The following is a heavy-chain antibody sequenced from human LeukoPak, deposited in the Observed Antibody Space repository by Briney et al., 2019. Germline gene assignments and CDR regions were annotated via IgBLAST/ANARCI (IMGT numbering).Heavy chain of an antibody. D-gene: IGHD3-22*01. CDR1: GGSISSYY. J-gene: IGHJ5*02. V-gene: IGHV4-59*01. Sequence: SETLSLTCTVSGGSISSYYWSWIRQPPGKGLEWLGYIYYTGATKYNPSLESRVTISVDTSKSQFSLQLSSVTAADTAVYYCTRDAEISGYTRYNWFDPWGQGILVTVSS. CDR3: TRDAEISGYTRYNWFDP. CDR2: IYYTGAT.